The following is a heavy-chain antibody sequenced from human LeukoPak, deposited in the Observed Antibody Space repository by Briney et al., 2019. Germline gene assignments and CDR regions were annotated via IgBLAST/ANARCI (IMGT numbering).Heavy chain of an antibody. Sequence: PGGSLRLSCAASGFTFSSYAMSGVREAPGKGLEWGSAISGSGGSTYYADSVKGRFTISRDNSKNTLYLQMNSLRAEDTAVYYCAKSWIQLCFTLGAFDIWGQGTMVTASS. CDR2: ISGSGGST. V-gene: IGHV3-23*01. CDR1: GFTFSSYA. D-gene: IGHD5-18*01. J-gene: IGHJ3*02. CDR3: AKSWIQLCFTLGAFDI.